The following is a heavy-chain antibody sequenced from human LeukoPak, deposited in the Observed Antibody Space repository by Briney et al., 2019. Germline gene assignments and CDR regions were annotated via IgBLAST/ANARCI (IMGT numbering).Heavy chain of an antibody. CDR3: VRATAVAFDY. V-gene: IGHV3-23*01. CDR1: GFTFSSYA. D-gene: IGHD4-23*01. CDR2: FSGSGGGT. Sequence: QPGGSLRLSCAASGFTFSSYAMSWVRQAPGKGLEWVSAFSGSGGGTYYADSVKGRFTISRDNSKNTLYLQMNSLRAEDTAVYYCVRATAVAFDYWGQGTLVTVSS. J-gene: IGHJ4*02.